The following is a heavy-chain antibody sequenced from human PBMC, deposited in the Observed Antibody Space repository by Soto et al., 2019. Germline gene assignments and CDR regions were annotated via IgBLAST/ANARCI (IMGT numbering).Heavy chain of an antibody. Sequence: SETLSLTCAVYGGSFSGYYWSWIRQPPGKGLEWIGEINHSGSTNYNPSLKSRVTISVDTSKNQFSLKLSSVTAADTAVYYCARVRSAVSYGYLPGYHKSGMDVWGQGTTVTVSS. CDR2: INHSGST. J-gene: IGHJ6*02. CDR1: GGSFSGYY. D-gene: IGHD5-18*01. V-gene: IGHV4-34*01. CDR3: ARVRSAVSYGYLPGYHKSGMDV.